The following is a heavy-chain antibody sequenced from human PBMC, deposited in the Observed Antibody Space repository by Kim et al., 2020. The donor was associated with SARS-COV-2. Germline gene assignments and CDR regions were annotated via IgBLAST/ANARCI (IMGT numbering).Heavy chain of an antibody. CDR2: IYHSGST. Sequence: SETLSLICAVSGGSISSSNWWSWVRQPPGKGLEWIGEIYHSGSTNYNPSLKSRVTISVDKSKNQFSLKLSSVTAADTAVYYCARYLGRGGYYGMDVWGQGTTVTVSS. J-gene: IGHJ6*02. D-gene: IGHD3-10*01. CDR3: ARYLGRGGYYGMDV. CDR1: GGSISSSNW. V-gene: IGHV4-4*02.